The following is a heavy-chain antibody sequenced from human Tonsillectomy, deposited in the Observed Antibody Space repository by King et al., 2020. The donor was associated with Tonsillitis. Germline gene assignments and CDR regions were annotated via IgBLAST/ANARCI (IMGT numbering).Heavy chain of an antibody. CDR3: ARQFVLLYFYWLSWGVYDAFYI. Sequence: QLVQSGAEVKKPGESLKISCKGSGYSFTSYWIGWVRQMPGKGLEWMGIIYPGDSDTRYSPSFQGQVTISADKSISTAYLQWSSLKASDTAMYYCARQFVLLYFYWLSWGVYDAFYIWGQGTIVTVSS. J-gene: IGHJ3*02. D-gene: IGHD3-9*01. CDR2: IYPGDSDT. CDR1: GYSFTSYW. V-gene: IGHV5-51*01.